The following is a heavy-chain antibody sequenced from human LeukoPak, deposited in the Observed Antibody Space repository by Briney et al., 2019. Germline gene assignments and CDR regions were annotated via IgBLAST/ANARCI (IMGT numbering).Heavy chain of an antibody. D-gene: IGHD2-2*01. CDR3: AKGGRYCYNINCYFSH. CDR2: ISGNGGST. Sequence: PGGSLRLSCAAYGFTFNSYAMNWVRQAPGKGPEWVSTISGNGGSTYYADSVKGRFTISRDSSKNTLYLQMSSLRAEDTAVYYCAKGGRYCYNINCYFSHWGQGTLVTVSS. J-gene: IGHJ4*02. V-gene: IGHV3-23*01. CDR1: GFTFNSYA.